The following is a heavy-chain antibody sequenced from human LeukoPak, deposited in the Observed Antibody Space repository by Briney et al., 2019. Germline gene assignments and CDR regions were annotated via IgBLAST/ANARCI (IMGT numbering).Heavy chain of an antibody. J-gene: IGHJ4*02. CDR2: IYYSGST. V-gene: IGHV4-39*01. Sequence: SETLSLTCTVSGGSISSSSYYWGWIRQPPGKGLEWIGSIYYSGSTYYNPSLKSRVTISVDTSKNQFSLKLSSVTAADTAVYYCARPTDIIAAAWDYWGQGTLVTVSS. D-gene: IGHD6-13*01. CDR1: GGSISSSSYY. CDR3: ARPTDIIAAAWDY.